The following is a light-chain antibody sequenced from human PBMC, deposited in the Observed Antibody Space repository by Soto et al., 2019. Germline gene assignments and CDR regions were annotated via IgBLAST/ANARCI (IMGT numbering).Light chain of an antibody. Sequence: QSVLTQPASVSGSPGQSITISCTGTSSDIGAYNFVSWYQQHPGKAPKLMLYDVNIRPSGVSNRFSGSKSGNTASLTISRIQAEDEADYYCTSWTTSTTMIFGGGTKVTVL. CDR3: TSWTTSTTMI. J-gene: IGLJ2*01. CDR1: SSDIGAYNF. CDR2: DVN. V-gene: IGLV2-14*03.